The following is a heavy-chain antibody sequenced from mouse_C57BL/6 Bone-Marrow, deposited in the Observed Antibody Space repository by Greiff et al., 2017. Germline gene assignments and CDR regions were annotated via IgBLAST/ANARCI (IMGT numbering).Heavy chain of an antibody. CDR1: GFNINDDY. Sequence: EVQLQESGPELVRPGASVTMSCTASGFNINDDYMHWVQQRPEQGLEWIGWIDPENGDTDYASKFQGKATITADTSSNTAYLKLSSLTSEDTAFYYCTRYGSWFAYWGQGTLVTVSA. J-gene: IGHJ3*01. D-gene: IGHD1-1*01. V-gene: IGHV14-4*01. CDR3: TRYGSWFAY. CDR2: IDPENGDT.